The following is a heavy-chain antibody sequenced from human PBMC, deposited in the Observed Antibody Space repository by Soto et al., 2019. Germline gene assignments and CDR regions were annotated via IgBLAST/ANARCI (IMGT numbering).Heavy chain of an antibody. CDR2: IGTAGDT. J-gene: IGHJ4*02. CDR3: ARDWGGYCSGGSCYPIFDY. CDR1: GFTFSSYD. Sequence: GGSLRLSCAASGFTFSSYDMHWVRQATGKGLEWVSAIGTAGDTYYPGSVKGRFTISRENAKNSLYLQMNSLRAEDTAVYYCARDWGGYCSGGSCYPIFDYWGQGTLVTVSS. V-gene: IGHV3-13*01. D-gene: IGHD2-15*01.